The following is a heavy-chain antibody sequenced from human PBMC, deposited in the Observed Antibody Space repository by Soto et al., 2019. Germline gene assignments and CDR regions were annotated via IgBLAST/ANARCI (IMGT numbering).Heavy chain of an antibody. CDR2: IYPSDSDT. CDR3: ARGGLSTRTFDY. CDR1: GYNFAGYW. Sequence: GASLKISCKGSGYNFAGYWIAWVRQMPGKGLELMGIIYPSDSDTRYRPSFQGQVTISADKSISAAYLQWSSLRASGTAMYYCARGGLSTRTFDYWGQGTPVTVSS. D-gene: IGHD1-1*01. J-gene: IGHJ4*02. V-gene: IGHV5-51*01.